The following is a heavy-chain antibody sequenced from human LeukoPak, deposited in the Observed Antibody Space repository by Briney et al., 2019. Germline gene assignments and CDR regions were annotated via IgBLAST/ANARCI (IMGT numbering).Heavy chain of an antibody. CDR2: ISGSGGST. Sequence: PGGSLRLSCAASGFTFSSYAMSWVRQAPGKGLAWVSAISGSGGSTYYADSVKGRFTISRDNSKNTLYLQMNSLRAEDTAVYYCAKATTFNWNCGDYWGQGTLVTVSS. D-gene: IGHD1-7*01. CDR1: GFTFSSYA. CDR3: AKATTFNWNCGDY. J-gene: IGHJ4*02. V-gene: IGHV3-23*01.